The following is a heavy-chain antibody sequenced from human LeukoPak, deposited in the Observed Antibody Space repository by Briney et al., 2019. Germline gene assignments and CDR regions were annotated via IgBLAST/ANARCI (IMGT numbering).Heavy chain of an antibody. CDR2: INHSGST. V-gene: IGHV4-34*01. CDR1: GGSFSGYY. D-gene: IGHD3-3*01. CDR3: AGYDFLGDRGIDY. Sequence: SETLSLTCAVYGGSFSGYYWSWIRQPPGKGLEWIGEINHSGSTNYNPSLKSRVTISVDTSKNQFSLKLSSVTAADTAVYYCAGYDFLGDRGIDYLGQGTLVTVSS. J-gene: IGHJ4*02.